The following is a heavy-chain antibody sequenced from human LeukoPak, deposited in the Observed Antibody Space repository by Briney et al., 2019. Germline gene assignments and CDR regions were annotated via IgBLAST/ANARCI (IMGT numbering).Heavy chain of an antibody. CDR1: GYSFTSYW. D-gene: IGHD3-10*01. J-gene: IGHJ5*02. CDR2: IYPGDSDT. Sequence: GESLKISCKGSGYSFTSYWIGWVRQMPGKGLEWMGIIYPGDSDTRYSPSFQGQVTISADKSISTAYLQWSSLKASDTAMYYCARRPWSAVRGVNAWSDPWGQGTLVTVSS. V-gene: IGHV5-51*01. CDR3: ARRPWSAVRGVNAWSDP.